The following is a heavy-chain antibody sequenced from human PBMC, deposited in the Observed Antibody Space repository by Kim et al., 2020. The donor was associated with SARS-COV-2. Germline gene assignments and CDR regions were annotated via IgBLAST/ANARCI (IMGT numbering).Heavy chain of an antibody. V-gene: IGHV3-66*02. CDR3: ARDPPYSGTFKGSFVI. D-gene: IGHD1-26*01. CDR2: IYTGGST. Sequence: GGSLRLSCTASGFTVNTNYMNWVRQAPGKGLDWVSAIYTGGSTHYADSVKGRFSISRDNSKNAVDLQMNSLRDDDTAVYYCARDPPYSGTFKGSFVIWGQGTMVNVSS. CDR1: GFTVNTNY. J-gene: IGHJ3*02.